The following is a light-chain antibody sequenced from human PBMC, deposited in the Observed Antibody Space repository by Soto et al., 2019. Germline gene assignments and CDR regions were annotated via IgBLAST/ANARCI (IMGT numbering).Light chain of an antibody. CDR2: RAS. CDR3: QQYNGYSRA. CDR1: QSIGDW. Sequence: DIQMTQSPSTLSTSIGDRVTITCRASQSIGDWLAWYQQKPGKAPKLLIYRASNLESGVPSRFSGSGSGTEFTLTISSLQPDDFATYYCQQYNGYSRAFGQGTKV. V-gene: IGKV1-5*03. J-gene: IGKJ1*01.